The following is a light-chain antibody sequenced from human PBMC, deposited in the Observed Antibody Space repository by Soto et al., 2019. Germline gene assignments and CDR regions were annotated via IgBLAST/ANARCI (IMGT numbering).Light chain of an antibody. Sequence: DIQMTQSPSTLCASVGDRVTITCRASQSISSWLAWYQQKPGKAPKLLIYKASSLESGVPSRFSGSGSGTEFTLTISSLQPDDIGTYYCQQNNRYPWTFGQGTKVDNK. J-gene: IGKJ1*01. CDR3: QQNNRYPWT. CDR1: QSISSW. V-gene: IGKV1-5*03. CDR2: KAS.